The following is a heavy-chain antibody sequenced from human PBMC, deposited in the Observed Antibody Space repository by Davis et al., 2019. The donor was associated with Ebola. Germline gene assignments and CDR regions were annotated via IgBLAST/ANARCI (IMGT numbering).Heavy chain of an antibody. Sequence: GGSLRLSCAASGFTFSGSAMHWVRQAPGKGLEWVGFIRSKAYGGTTEYAASVKGRFTISRDDSKSIAYLQMNSLKTEDTAVYYCTRDTYYDFWSGYPYFDYWGQGTLVTVSS. J-gene: IGHJ4*02. D-gene: IGHD3-3*01. CDR3: TRDTYYDFWSGYPYFDY. CDR2: IRSKAYGGTT. CDR1: GFTFSGSA. V-gene: IGHV3-49*04.